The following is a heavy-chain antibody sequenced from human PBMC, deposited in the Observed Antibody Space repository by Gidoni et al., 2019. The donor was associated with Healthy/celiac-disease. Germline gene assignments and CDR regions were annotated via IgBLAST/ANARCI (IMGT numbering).Heavy chain of an antibody. CDR3: ARTGEEDIAVAGTSLLYYFDY. D-gene: IGHD6-19*01. V-gene: IGHV1-3*01. CDR2: INAGNGNT. J-gene: IGHJ4*02. Sequence: LEWMGWINAGNGNTKYSQKFQGRVTITRDTSASTAYMELSSLRSEDTAVYYCARTGEEDIAVAGTSLLYYFDYWGQGTLVTVSS.